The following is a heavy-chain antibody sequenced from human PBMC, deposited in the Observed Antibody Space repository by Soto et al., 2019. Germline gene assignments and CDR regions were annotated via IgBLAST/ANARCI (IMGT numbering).Heavy chain of an antibody. CDR3: ARATPYYYYGMDV. J-gene: IGHJ6*02. CDR1: GGSISSGGDY. D-gene: IGHD2-15*01. V-gene: IGHV4-31*03. CDR2: IYYSGST. Sequence: QVQLQESGPGLVKPSQTLSLTCTVSGGSISSGGDYWSWIRQHPGKGLEWIGYIYYSGSTYYNPSLNSRFTLSVDTSKNHFSLKLSSVTAADTAVYYWARATPYYYYGMDVWGQGTTVTVSS.